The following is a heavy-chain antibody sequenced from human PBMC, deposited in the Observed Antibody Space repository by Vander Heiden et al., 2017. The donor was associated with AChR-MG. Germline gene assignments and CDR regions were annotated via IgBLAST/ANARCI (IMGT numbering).Heavy chain of an antibody. CDR2: MNPNSGNT. CDR1: GYTFTSYD. Sequence: QVQLVQSGAEVKKPGASVKVSCKASGYTFTSYDINWVRQATGQGLEWMGWMNPNSGNTGYAQKFQGRVTMTRNTSISTAYMELSSLRSEDTAVYYCARGYPPVSSGWHNYFDYWGRGTLVTVSS. D-gene: IGHD6-19*01. J-gene: IGHJ4*02. V-gene: IGHV1-8*01. CDR3: ARGYPPVSSGWHNYFDY.